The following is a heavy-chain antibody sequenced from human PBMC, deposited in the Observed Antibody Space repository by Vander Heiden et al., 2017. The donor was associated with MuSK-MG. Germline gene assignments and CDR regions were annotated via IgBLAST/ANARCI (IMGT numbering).Heavy chain of an antibody. CDR1: GFTFRSYS. CDR3: ARAGYYDSSGYSAY. Sequence: EVQLVESGGGLVKPGGSLRLSWAASGFTFRSYSMNWGRQAPGKGLEWVSSISSSSSYIYYADSVKGRFTISRDNAKNSLYLQMNSLRAEDTAVYYCARAGYYDSSGYSAYWGQGTLVTVSS. D-gene: IGHD3-22*01. J-gene: IGHJ4*02. V-gene: IGHV3-21*01. CDR2: ISSSSSYI.